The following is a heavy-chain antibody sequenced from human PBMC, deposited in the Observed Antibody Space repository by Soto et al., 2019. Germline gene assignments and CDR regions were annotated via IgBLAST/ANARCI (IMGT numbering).Heavy chain of an antibody. J-gene: IGHJ4*02. CDR2: ISGYSGNT. CDR1: GYSFTSDG. V-gene: IGHV1-18*01. CDR3: ARGQWLAEIDS. Sequence: QVQVVQSGAEVKKPGASVKVSCKASGYSFTSDGINWVRQAPGQGLEWMGWISGYSGNTNYAQKFQGRVTMTTDTSTSTAFMDLRNLRSDDTAVYYCARGQWLAEIDSWGQGTLVTVSS. D-gene: IGHD6-19*01.